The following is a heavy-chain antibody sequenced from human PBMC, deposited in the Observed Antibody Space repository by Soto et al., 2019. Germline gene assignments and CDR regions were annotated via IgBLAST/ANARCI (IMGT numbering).Heavy chain of an antibody. D-gene: IGHD1-26*01. Sequence: QVQLVQSGAEVKKPGASVKVSCKASGYTFTSYDINWVRQATGQGLEWMGWMSPNNANTGYAQKFQGRVTMTRNTCTTTAYMELSSPRAADTAVCSGARGWVRGMDVWGQGTMVTVSS. CDR3: ARGWVRGMDV. V-gene: IGHV1-8*01. J-gene: IGHJ6*02. CDR2: MSPNNANT. CDR1: GYTFTSYD.